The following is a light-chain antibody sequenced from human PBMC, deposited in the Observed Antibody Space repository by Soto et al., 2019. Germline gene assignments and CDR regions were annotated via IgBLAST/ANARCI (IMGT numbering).Light chain of an antibody. CDR1: SSDVGGYNY. CDR2: EVS. Sequence: QSALTQPASVSGSPGQSITISCTGTSSDVGGYNYVSWYQQHPGKAPKIMIYEVSNRPSWVSNRFSGSKSGNTASLTISGLQSEDEAYYYCSSYTSSSTLVFVGGTQLTVL. CDR3: SSYTSSSTLV. V-gene: IGLV2-14*01. J-gene: IGLJ2*01.